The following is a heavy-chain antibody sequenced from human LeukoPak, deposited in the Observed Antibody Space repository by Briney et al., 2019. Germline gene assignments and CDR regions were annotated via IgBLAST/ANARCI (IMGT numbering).Heavy chain of an antibody. D-gene: IGHD3-22*01. J-gene: IGHJ4*02. CDR1: GGSISSYY. CDR2: IYYSGST. Sequence: SETLSLTCTVSGGSISSYYWSWIRQLPGKGLEWIGYIYYSGSTNYNPSLKSRVTISVDTSKNQFSLKLSSVTAADTAVYYCARESYYDSSGYSYFDYWGQGTLVTVSS. CDR3: ARESYYDSSGYSYFDY. V-gene: IGHV4-59*01.